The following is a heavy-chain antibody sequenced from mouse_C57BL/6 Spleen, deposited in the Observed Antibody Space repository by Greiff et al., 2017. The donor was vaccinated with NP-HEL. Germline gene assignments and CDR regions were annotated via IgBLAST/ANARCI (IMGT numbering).Heavy chain of an antibody. V-gene: IGHV3-6*01. CDR3: ARRRDLSGIAMDY. CDR1: GYSITSGYY. D-gene: IGHD1-1*01. Sequence: EVKLQEPGPGLVKPSQSLSLTCSVTGYSITSGYYWNWIRQFPGNKLEWMGYISYDGSNNYNPSLKNRTSITHDTSTNQFFLKLNSVTTEDTATYYCARRRDLSGIAMDYWGQGTSVTVSS. J-gene: IGHJ4*01. CDR2: ISYDGSN.